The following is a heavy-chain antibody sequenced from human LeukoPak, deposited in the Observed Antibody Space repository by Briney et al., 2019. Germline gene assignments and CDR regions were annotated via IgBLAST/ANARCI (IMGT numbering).Heavy chain of an antibody. CDR3: AKDLDSSSWYPYYYYGMDV. D-gene: IGHD6-13*01. Sequence: GGSLRLSCAASGFTFSSYSMNWVRQAPGKGLEWVAVISYDGSNKYYADSVKGRFTISRDNSKNTLYLQMNSLRAEDTAVYYCAKDLDSSSWYPYYYYGMDVWGQGTTVTVSS. J-gene: IGHJ6*02. CDR2: ISYDGSNK. V-gene: IGHV3-30*18. CDR1: GFTFSSYS.